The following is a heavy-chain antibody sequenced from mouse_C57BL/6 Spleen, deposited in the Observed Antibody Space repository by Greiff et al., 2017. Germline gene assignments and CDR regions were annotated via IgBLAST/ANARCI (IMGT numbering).Heavy chain of an antibody. CDR1: GFTFTDYY. CDR2: IRNKANGYTT. J-gene: IGHJ1*03. D-gene: IGHD1-1*01. V-gene: IGHV7-3*01. CDR3: ASHYYGSSPLWYFDV. Sequence: EVQGVESGGGLVQPGGSLSLSCAASGFTFTDYYMSWVRQPPGKALEWLGFIRNKANGYTTEYSASVKGRFTISRDNSQSILYLQMNALRAEDSATYYCASHYYGSSPLWYFDVWGTGTTVTVSS.